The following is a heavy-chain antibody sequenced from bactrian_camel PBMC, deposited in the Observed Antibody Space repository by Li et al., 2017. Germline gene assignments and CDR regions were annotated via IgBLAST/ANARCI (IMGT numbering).Heavy chain of an antibody. J-gene: IGHJ4*01. CDR1: GYTDSSNY. CDR3: ATQTDVCPYSDRDVPEFDWPD. Sequence: DVQLVESGGGSVQAGGSLRLSCAASGYTDSSNYPGWFRLQPGKQREGVAAISQARGSAIYADSVKGRFTISEGNAKNTLSLQMNSLKPEDTAMYYCATQTDVCPYSDRDVPEFDWPDWGQGTQV. V-gene: IGHV3S40*01. D-gene: IGHD2*01. CDR2: ISQARGSA.